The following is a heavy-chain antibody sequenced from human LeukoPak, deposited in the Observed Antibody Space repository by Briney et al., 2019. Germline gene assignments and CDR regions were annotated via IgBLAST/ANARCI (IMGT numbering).Heavy chain of an antibody. CDR2: IIPILGIA. CDR1: GGTFSSYA. Sequence: GASVKVSCKASGGTFSSYAISWVRQAPGQGLEWMGRIIPILGIANYAQKFQGRVTITADKSTSTAYMELSSLRSEDTAVYYCARPKGVHDYGDYFPAFDIWGQGTMVTVSS. J-gene: IGHJ3*02. V-gene: IGHV1-69*04. D-gene: IGHD4-17*01. CDR3: ARPKGVHDYGDYFPAFDI.